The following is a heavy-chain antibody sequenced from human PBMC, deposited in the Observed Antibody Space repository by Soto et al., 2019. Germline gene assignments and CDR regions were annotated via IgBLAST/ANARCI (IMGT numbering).Heavy chain of an antibody. V-gene: IGHV3-13*01. J-gene: IGHJ4*02. D-gene: IGHD2-21*02. Sequence: GGSLRLSCAASGFTFSSYDMHWVRQATGKGLEWVSAIGTAGDTYYPGSVKGRFTISRENAKNSLYLQMNSLRAEDTAVYYCARVSSEANCGGDCFLDYWGQGTLVTVSS. CDR1: GFTFSSYD. CDR2: IGTAGDT. CDR3: ARVSSEANCGGDCFLDY.